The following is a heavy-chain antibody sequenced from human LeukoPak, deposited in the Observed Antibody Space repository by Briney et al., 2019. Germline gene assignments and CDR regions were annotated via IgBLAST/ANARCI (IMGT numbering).Heavy chain of an antibody. CDR1: GFTFSSYS. D-gene: IGHD1-26*01. J-gene: IGHJ2*01. CDR3: ARARSPWYFDL. V-gene: IGHV3-21*01. Sequence: PGGSLRLSCAASGFTFSSYSMNWVRQAPGKGLEWVSSISSSSSYIYYADSVKGRFTISRDNAKNSLYLRMNSLRAEDTAVYYCARARSPWYFDLWGRGTLVTVSS. CDR2: ISSSSSYI.